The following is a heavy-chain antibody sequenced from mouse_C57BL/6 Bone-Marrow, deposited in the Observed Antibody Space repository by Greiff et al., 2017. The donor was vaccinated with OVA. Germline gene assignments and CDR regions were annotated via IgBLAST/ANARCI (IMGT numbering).Heavy chain of an antibody. CDR2: FYPGSGSI. CDR3: ARQYYYGSSYGYWYFDV. D-gene: IGHD1-1*01. Sequence: VQLQQSGAELVKPGASVKLSCKASGYTFTEYTIHWVKQRSGQGFEWIGWFYPGSGSIKYNEKFKDKATLTADKSSSTVYMELSRLTSEDSAVYFCARQYYYGSSYGYWYFDVWGTGTTVTVSS. V-gene: IGHV1-62-2*01. J-gene: IGHJ1*03. CDR1: GYTFTEYT.